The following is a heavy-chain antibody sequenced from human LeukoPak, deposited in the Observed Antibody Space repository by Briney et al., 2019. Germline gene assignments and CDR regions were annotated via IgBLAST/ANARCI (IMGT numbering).Heavy chain of an antibody. CDR1: GYTFTSYY. V-gene: IGHV1-46*01. D-gene: IGHD6-13*01. CDR2: INPSGGST. J-gene: IGHJ4*02. CDR3: ARDGGIPSSRVVYFGY. Sequence: ASVKVSCKASGYTFTSYYMHWVRQAPGQGLEWMGIINPSGGSTSYAQKFQGRVTMTRDTSTSTVYMELSSLRSEDTAVYYCARDGGIPSSRVVYFGYWGQGTLVTVSS.